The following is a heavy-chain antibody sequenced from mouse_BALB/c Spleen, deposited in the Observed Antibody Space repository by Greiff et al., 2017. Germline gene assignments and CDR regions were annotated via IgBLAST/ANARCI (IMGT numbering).Heavy chain of an antibody. V-gene: IGHV1-87*01. CDR2: IYPGDGDT. CDR1: GYTFTSYW. D-gene: IGHD1-1*01. Sequence: QVQLQQSGAELARPGASVKLSCKASGYTFTSYWMQWVKQRPGQGLEWIGAIYPGDGDTRYTQKFKGKATLTADESSSTAYMQLSSLASEDSAVYYCASDYYGSLYWGQGTTLTVSS. CDR3: ASDYYGSLY. J-gene: IGHJ2*01.